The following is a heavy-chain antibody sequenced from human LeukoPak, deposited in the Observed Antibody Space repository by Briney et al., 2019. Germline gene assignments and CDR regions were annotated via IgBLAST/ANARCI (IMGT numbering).Heavy chain of an antibody. CDR1: GASIGSGGLY. CDR3: AISPNSGYYY. Sequence: SQTLSLTCNVTGASIGSGGLYWTWFRQHPGKGPEWLGYVYNNADTDYNPSLKSRLTISLDASKNQFYLNVESVTAADAAVYYCAISPNSGYYYWGQGTLVAVSS. V-gene: IGHV4-31*03. J-gene: IGHJ4*02. D-gene: IGHD3-22*01. CDR2: VYNNADT.